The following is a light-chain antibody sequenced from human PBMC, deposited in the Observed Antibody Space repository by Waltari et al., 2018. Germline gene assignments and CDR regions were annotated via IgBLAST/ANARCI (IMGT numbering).Light chain of an antibody. CDR2: GAS. V-gene: IGKV3-15*01. CDR3: QQYNNWPPLT. CDR1: QSVSSN. Sequence: IVMTQSPATLSVSPGERATLSCRASQSVSSNLACYQQKPGQAPRLLIYGASTRATGIPARFSGSGSGTEFTLTISSLQSEYFAVYYCQQYNNWPPLTFGGGTKVEIK. J-gene: IGKJ4*01.